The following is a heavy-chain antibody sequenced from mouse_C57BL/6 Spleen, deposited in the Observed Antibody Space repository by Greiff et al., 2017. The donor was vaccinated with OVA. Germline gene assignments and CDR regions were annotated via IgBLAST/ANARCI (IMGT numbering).Heavy chain of an antibody. CDR2: IYPGSGST. CDR3: ARYHYGSSPSDWYFDV. V-gene: IGHV1-55*01. D-gene: IGHD1-1*01. Sequence: QVQLQQPGAELVKPGASVKMSCKASGYTFTSYWITWVKQRPGQGLEWIGDIYPGSGSTNYNEKFKSKATLTVDTSSSTAYMQLSSLTSEDSAVYYCARYHYGSSPSDWYFDVWGTGTTVTVSS. CDR1: GYTFTSYW. J-gene: IGHJ1*03.